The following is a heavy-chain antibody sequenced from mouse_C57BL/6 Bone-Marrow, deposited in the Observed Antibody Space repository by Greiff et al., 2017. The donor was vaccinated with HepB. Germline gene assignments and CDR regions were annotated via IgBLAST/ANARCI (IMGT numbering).Heavy chain of an antibody. CDR1: GYTFTSYG. CDR3: ARGAYDYDGVFDY. V-gene: IGHV1-81*01. J-gene: IGHJ2*01. D-gene: IGHD2-4*01. CDR2: IYPRSGNT. Sequence: QVQLQQSGAELARPGASVKLSCKASGYTFTSYGISWVKQRTGQGLEWIGEIYPRSGNTYYNEKFKGKATLTADKSSSTAYMELRSLTSEDSAVYFCARGAYDYDGVFDYWGQGTTLTVSS.